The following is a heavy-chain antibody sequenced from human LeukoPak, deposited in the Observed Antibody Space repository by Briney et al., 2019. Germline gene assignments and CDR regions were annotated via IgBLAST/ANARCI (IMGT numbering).Heavy chain of an antibody. J-gene: IGHJ5*02. CDR3: ARPGSYYSNWFDP. V-gene: IGHV1-2*02. D-gene: IGHD3-10*01. CDR2: INPNSGGT. CDR1: GYTFTGYY. Sequence: GAPVKVSCKASGYTFTGYYMHWVRQAPGQGLEWMGWINPNSGGTNYAQKFQGRVTMTRDTSISTAYMELSRLRSDDTAVYYCARPGSYYSNWFDPWGQGTLVTVSS.